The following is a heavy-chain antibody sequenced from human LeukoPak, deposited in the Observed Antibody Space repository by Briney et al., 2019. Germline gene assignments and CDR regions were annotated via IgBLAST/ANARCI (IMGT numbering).Heavy chain of an antibody. CDR3: ARDPIPRIVVVPAAMSNWFDP. CDR1: GFTFSSYE. Sequence: PGGSLRLFCAASGFTFSSYEMNWVRQAPGKGLEWVSYISSSGSTIYYADSVKGRFTISGDNAKNSLYLQMNSLRAEDTAVYYCARDPIPRIVVVPAAMSNWFDPWGQGTLVTVSS. V-gene: IGHV3-48*03. J-gene: IGHJ5*02. D-gene: IGHD2-2*01. CDR2: ISSSGSTI.